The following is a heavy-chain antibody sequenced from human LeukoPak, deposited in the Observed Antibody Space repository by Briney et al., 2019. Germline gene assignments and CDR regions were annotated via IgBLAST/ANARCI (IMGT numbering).Heavy chain of an antibody. J-gene: IGHJ4*02. CDR3: AKDRQWLVPRGFDY. CDR1: GFTFSSYA. CDR2: ISGSGGTT. D-gene: IGHD6-19*01. V-gene: IGHV3-23*01. Sequence: GGSLRLSCATSGFTFSSYAMSWVRQAPGKGLEWVSAISGSGGTTYYADSVKGRFTISRDNSKNTPYLQMNSLRAEDTAVYYCAKDRQWLVPRGFDYWGQGTLVTVSA.